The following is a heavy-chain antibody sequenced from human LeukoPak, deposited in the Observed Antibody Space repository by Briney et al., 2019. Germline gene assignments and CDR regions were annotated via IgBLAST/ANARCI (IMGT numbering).Heavy chain of an antibody. Sequence: SETLSLTCTVSGGSISSSSYYWGWIRQPPGKGLEWIGSIYCSGSTYYNPSLKSRVTISVDTSKNQFSLKLSSVTAADTAVYYCARLGDCSSTSCYYYYYGMGVWGQGTTVTVSS. D-gene: IGHD2-2*01. CDR1: GGSISSSSYY. V-gene: IGHV4-39*01. CDR3: ARLGDCSSTSCYYYYYGMGV. J-gene: IGHJ6*02. CDR2: IYCSGST.